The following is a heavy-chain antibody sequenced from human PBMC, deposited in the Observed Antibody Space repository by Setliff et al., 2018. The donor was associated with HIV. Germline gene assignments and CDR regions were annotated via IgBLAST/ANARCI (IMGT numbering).Heavy chain of an antibody. CDR2: VNHSGNT. CDR1: GGSFSHYY. CDR3: ARSTHYDFWDNYYMVGMSYYYYYMDV. D-gene: IGHD3-3*01. Sequence: ASETLSLTCAVYGGSFSHYYWSWIRQAPGKGLEWIGEVNHSGNTTYTPSLTSRVTMSVDTSKNQFSLKLTSVTAADTAVYYCARSTHYDFWDNYYMVGMSYYYYYMDVWGTGTTVTVSS. J-gene: IGHJ6*03. V-gene: IGHV4-34*01.